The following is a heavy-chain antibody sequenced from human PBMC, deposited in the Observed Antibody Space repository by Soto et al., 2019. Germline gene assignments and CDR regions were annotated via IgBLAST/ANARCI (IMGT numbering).Heavy chain of an antibody. J-gene: IGHJ4*02. CDR2: IYYSGST. V-gene: IGHV4-39*01. D-gene: IGHD3-10*01. CDR3: ASWVVPSQIWFGELLHENY. Sequence: SETLSLTCTVSGGSISSSSYYWGWIRQPPGKGLEWIGSIYYSGSTYYNPSLKSRVTISVDTSKNQFSLKLSSVTAADTAVYYCASWVVPSQIWFGELLHENYWGQGSLVTVSS. CDR1: GGSISSSSYY.